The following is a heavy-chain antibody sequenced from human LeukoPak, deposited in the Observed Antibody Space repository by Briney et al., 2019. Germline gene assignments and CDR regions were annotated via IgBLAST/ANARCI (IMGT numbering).Heavy chain of an antibody. CDR1: GFTFSSYG. V-gene: IGHV3-33*01. Sequence: GGSLRLSCAASGFTFSSYGMHWVRQAPGKGLEWVAVIWNDATNKYYADSVKGRFTISKDNSRNTLNLQMDSLRTEDTAMYYCARWGSGGLTLDYWGQGTLVTVSS. CDR3: ARWGSGGLTLDY. D-gene: IGHD3-10*01. CDR2: IWNDATNK. J-gene: IGHJ4*02.